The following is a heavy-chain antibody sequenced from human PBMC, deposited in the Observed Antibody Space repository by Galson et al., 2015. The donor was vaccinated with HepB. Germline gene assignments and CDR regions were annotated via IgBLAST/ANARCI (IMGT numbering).Heavy chain of an antibody. CDR3: ARGFGCSGGSCYEGVWFDP. V-gene: IGHV3-48*02. Sequence: SLRLSCAASGFTFSSYSMNWVRQAPGKGLEWVSYISSSSSTIYYADSVKGRFTISRDNAKNSLYLQMNSLRDEDTAVYYCARGFGCSGGSCYEGVWFDPWGQGTLVTVSS. D-gene: IGHD2-15*01. CDR2: ISSSSSTI. J-gene: IGHJ5*02. CDR1: GFTFSSYS.